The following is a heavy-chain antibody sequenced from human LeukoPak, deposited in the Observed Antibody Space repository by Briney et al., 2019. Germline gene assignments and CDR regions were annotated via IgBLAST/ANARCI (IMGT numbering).Heavy chain of an antibody. CDR3: AVVAAAPADY. Sequence: PGGSLRLSCAASGFTFSNYAMGWVRQAPGKGLEWVSAISGSGGSTYYADSVKGRFTISRDTSKNALYLQMNSLRAEDTAVYYCAVVAAAPADYWGQGTLVTVSS. D-gene: IGHD2-15*01. J-gene: IGHJ4*02. CDR2: ISGSGGST. CDR1: GFTFSNYA. V-gene: IGHV3-23*01.